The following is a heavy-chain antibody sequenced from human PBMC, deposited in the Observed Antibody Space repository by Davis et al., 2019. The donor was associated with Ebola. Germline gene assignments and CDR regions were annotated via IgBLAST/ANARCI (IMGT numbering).Heavy chain of an antibody. CDR1: GGSMSSSSYY. CDR2: MYYGVNT. Sequence: MPSETLSLTCTVSGGSMSSSSYYWGWIRQPPGKGLEWMGGMYYGVNTHYNPSLKSRVTVSVDTSKNQFSLKLSSVTAADTAVYYCARGARGGYSRIYYYYGMDVWGQGTTVTVSS. V-gene: IGHV4-39*01. J-gene: IGHJ6*02. D-gene: IGHD5-24*01. CDR3: ARGARGGYSRIYYYYGMDV.